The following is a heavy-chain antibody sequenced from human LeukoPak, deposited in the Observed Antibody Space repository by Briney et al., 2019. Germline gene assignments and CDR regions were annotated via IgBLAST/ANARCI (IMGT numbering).Heavy chain of an antibody. CDR2: IIPIFGTA. CDR1: GGTFSSYA. Sequence: ASVKVSCKASGGTFSSYAISWVRQAPGQGLEWMGGIIPIFGTANYAQKFQGRVTITADESTSTAYMELSSLRSEDTAVYYCARWQLERLFTNWGQGTLVSVSS. CDR3: ARWQLERLFTN. D-gene: IGHD1-1*01. J-gene: IGHJ4*02. V-gene: IGHV1-69*13.